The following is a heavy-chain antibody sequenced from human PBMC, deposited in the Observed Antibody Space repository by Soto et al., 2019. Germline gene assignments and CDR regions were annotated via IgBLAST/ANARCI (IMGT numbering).Heavy chain of an antibody. V-gene: IGHV3-23*01. Sequence: GGSLRLSCAASGFTFSSDAMSWVRQAPGKGLEWVSAISGSGGSTYNAGSVKGRFTISRDNSKNTLFLQMSSLRAEDTAVYYCAKQYCSSTSCHEIQHWGQGTLVTVSS. D-gene: IGHD2-2*01. CDR3: AKQYCSSTSCHEIQH. CDR1: GFTFSSDA. J-gene: IGHJ1*01. CDR2: ISGSGGST.